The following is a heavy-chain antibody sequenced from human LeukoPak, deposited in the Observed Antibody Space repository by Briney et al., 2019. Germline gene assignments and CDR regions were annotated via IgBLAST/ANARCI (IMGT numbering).Heavy chain of an antibody. CDR2: IYYSGST. Sequence: SETLSLTCTVSGGSINNYYWSWIRQPRGKGLEWIGYIYYSGSTKYNPSLKSRATISVDTSKSQFSLKLSSVTAADTAIYYCARGYSSSWYYFDYWGQGTLVTVSS. V-gene: IGHV4-59*08. CDR3: ARGYSSSWYYFDY. CDR1: GGSINNYY. J-gene: IGHJ4*02. D-gene: IGHD6-13*01.